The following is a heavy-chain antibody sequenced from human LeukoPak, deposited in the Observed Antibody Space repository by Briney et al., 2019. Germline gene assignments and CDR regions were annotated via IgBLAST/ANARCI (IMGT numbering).Heavy chain of an antibody. V-gene: IGHV3-30*02. CDR1: GFIFSSYN. D-gene: IGHD5-18*01. CDR2: IRYDGSNK. Sequence: PGGSLRLSCAASGFIFSSYNMNWVRQAPGKGLEWVAFIRYDGSNKYYADSVKGRFTISRDNSKNTLYLQMNSLRAEDTAVYYCAREMDTAMVPTYYYYGMDVWGQGTTVTVSS. J-gene: IGHJ6*02. CDR3: AREMDTAMVPTYYYYGMDV.